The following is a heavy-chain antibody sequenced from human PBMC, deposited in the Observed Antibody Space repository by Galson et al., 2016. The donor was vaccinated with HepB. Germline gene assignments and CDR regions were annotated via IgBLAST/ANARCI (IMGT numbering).Heavy chain of an antibody. CDR1: GASFSTSSYF. CDR3: ARGVDLWSGKKWFDP. CDR2: RYYSGNT. D-gene: IGHD3-3*01. J-gene: IGHJ5*02. V-gene: IGHV4-39*07. Sequence: GASFSTSSYFWAWIRQPPGKGLEWIGSRYYSGNTYYNSSLKSRVSMSLDTSKNEFSLKLSSVTAADTAVYYCARGVDLWSGKKWFDPWGQGTLVIVSS.